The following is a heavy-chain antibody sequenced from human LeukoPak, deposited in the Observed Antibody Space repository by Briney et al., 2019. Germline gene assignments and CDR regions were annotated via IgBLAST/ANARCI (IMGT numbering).Heavy chain of an antibody. J-gene: IGHJ4*02. V-gene: IGHV4-39*07. Sequence: SETLSLTCTVSGGSISSSSYYWDWIRQPPGKGLEWIGNIYYGGSTYYNPSLKSRVTISVDTSKNQFSLKLSSVTAADTAVYYCARDHRGSYYLYYFDYWGQGTLVTVSS. D-gene: IGHD1-26*01. CDR2: IYYGGST. CDR1: GGSISSSSYY. CDR3: ARDHRGSYYLYYFDY.